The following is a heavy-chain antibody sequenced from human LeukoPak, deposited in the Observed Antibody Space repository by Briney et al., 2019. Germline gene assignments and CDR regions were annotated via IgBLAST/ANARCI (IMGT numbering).Heavy chain of an antibody. Sequence: PGGSLRLSCAASGFTFSSYAMSWVRQAPGKGLEWVSAISGSGGSTYYADSVKGRFTISRDNSKNTLYLQMNSLRAEDTAVYYCAKAGWELLRRGDAFDIWGQGTMVTVSS. CDR1: GFTFSSYA. J-gene: IGHJ3*02. D-gene: IGHD1-26*01. CDR3: AKAGWELLRRGDAFDI. CDR2: ISGSGGST. V-gene: IGHV3-23*01.